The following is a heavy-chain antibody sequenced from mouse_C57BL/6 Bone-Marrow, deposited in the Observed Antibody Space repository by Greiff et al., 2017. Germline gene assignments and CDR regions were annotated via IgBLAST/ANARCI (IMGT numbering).Heavy chain of an antibody. CDR3: ARDYYGSTLYYAMDY. CDR2: ISYDGSH. J-gene: IGHJ4*01. CDR1: GYSITSGYY. Sequence: EVQLVESGPGLVKPSQSLSLTCSVTGYSITSGYYWNWLRQFPGNKLEWMGYISYDGSHNYNPSLKNRISITRDTSKNQFFLKLKSVTTEDTATYYCARDYYGSTLYYAMDYWGQGTSVTVSS. D-gene: IGHD1-1*01. V-gene: IGHV3-6*01.